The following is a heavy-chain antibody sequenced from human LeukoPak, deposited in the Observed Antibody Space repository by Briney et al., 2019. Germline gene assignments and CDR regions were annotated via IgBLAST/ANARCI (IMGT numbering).Heavy chain of an antibody. D-gene: IGHD3-22*01. J-gene: IGHJ4*02. CDR1: GGSISSYY. CDR2: INHSGST. V-gene: IGHV4-34*01. Sequence: SETLSLTCTVSGGSISSYYWSWIRQPPGKGLEWIGEINHSGSTNYNPSLKSRVTISVDTSKNQFSLKLSSVTAADTAVYYCARGDYYYYDSSGYYNYWGQGTLVTVSS. CDR3: ARGDYYYYDSSGYYNY.